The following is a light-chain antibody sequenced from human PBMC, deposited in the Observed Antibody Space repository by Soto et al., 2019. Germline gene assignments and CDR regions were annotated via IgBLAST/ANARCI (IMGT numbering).Light chain of an antibody. CDR3: QQYGSLVT. Sequence: EIVLTQSPGTLSLSPGERATLSCRASQSVSSSYLAWYQHKPGRAPRLLIDGTSSRATGIPDRFSGSGSGTDFTHTISRLEPEDLAVYYCQQYGSLVTFGQGTKVDIK. CDR2: GTS. CDR1: QSVSSSY. V-gene: IGKV3-20*01. J-gene: IGKJ1*01.